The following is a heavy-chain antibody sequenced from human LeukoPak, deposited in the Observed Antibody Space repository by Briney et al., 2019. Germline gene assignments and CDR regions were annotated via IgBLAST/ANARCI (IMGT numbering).Heavy chain of an antibody. J-gene: IGHJ4*02. D-gene: IGHD6-19*01. Sequence: GGSLRLSCAASGFTFGRYAMSRIRQAPGKGLEWVSIISDTGGSTYYADSVKGRFTISRDNSKNTLCLQMNSLRAEDTAVYYCAKVGSGWSHYFDYWGQGTLVTVSS. CDR2: ISDTGGST. CDR1: GFTFGRYA. CDR3: AKVGSGWSHYFDY. V-gene: IGHV3-23*01.